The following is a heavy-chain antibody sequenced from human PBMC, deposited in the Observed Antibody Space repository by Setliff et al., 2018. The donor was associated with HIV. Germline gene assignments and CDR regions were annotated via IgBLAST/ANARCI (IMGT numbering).Heavy chain of an antibody. D-gene: IGHD5-12*01. CDR3: ARDTSRYSGYDYPPNYYYYGMDV. CDR2: IIPILGIA. CDR1: GGTFSSYA. V-gene: IGHV1-69*10. Sequence: SVKVSCKASGGTFSSYAISWVRQAPGQGLEWMGGIIPILGIANYAQKFQGRVTITADKSTSTAYMELSSLRSEDTAVYYCARDTSRYSGYDYPPNYYYYGMDVWGQEPRSPSP. J-gene: IGHJ6*02.